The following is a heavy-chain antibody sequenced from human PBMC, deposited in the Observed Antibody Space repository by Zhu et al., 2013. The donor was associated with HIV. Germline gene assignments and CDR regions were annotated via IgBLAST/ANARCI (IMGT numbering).Heavy chain of an antibody. CDR2: INPKDGEA. V-gene: IGHV1-46*01. D-gene: IGHD5-18*01. CDR3: ATGYSYRLPPRY. Sequence: QVQLVQSGSVLRKPGASVEVSCKASGYPFLDHYIHWVRQAPGQGLQWMGVINPKDGEALYAQKVQGRVTLTRDTSTNTVYVQLGNLRLDDTAVYYCATGYSYRLPPRYWGRGTLGHRLL. J-gene: IGHJ4*02. CDR1: GYPFLDHY.